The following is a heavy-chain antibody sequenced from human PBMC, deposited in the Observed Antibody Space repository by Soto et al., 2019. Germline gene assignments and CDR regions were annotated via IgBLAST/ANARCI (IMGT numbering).Heavy chain of an antibody. J-gene: IGHJ4*02. Sequence: GGSLRLSCAASGFTFSDYYMSWIRQAPGKGLEWVSYISSSGSTIYYADSVKGRFTISRDNAKNSLYLQMNSLRAEDTAVYYCAKGTYYYGSAPYYFDYWGQGTLVPVSS. CDR1: GFTFSDYY. CDR2: ISSSGSTI. V-gene: IGHV3-11*01. CDR3: AKGTYYYGSAPYYFDY. D-gene: IGHD3-10*01.